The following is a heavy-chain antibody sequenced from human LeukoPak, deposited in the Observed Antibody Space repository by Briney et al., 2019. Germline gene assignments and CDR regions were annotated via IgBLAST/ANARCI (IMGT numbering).Heavy chain of an antibody. CDR3: ARGQDIAVAGYFDY. J-gene: IGHJ4*02. D-gene: IGHD6-19*01. CDR1: GFTFSSYS. Sequence: GGSLGLSCAASGFTFSSYSMNWVRQAPGKGLEWVSSISSSSSYIYYADSVKGRFTISRDNAKNSLYLQMNSLRAEDTAVCYCARGQDIAVAGYFDYWGQGTLVTVSS. CDR2: ISSSSSYI. V-gene: IGHV3-21*01.